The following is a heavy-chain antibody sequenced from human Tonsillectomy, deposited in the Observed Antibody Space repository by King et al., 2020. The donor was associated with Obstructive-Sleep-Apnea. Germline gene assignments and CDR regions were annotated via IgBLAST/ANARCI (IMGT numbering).Heavy chain of an antibody. J-gene: IGHJ5*02. CDR3: ASGSWGFPPAPRDWVDP. Sequence: QLVQSGAEVKKPGASVKVSCKASGYTFTDYYLHWVRQAPGQGLEWLGWINPSTGGTNYAQKFQGRVTMTRDTSISAAYMEVISLRYDDTAVYYCASGSWGFPPAPRDWVDPWGQGTLVTVSS. CDR1: GYTFTDYY. D-gene: IGHD3-10*01. CDR2: INPSTGGT. V-gene: IGHV1-2*02.